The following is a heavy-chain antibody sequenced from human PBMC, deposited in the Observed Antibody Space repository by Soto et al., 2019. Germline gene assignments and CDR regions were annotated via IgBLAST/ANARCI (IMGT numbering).Heavy chain of an antibody. CDR1: VFTFSSYA. D-gene: IGHD3-9*01. CDR2: ISYDGSNK. Sequence: SLRLSCAASVFTFSSYAMHWVRHSPGKGLEWVAVISYDGSNKYYADSVKGRFTISRDNSKNTLYLQMNSLRAEDTAVYYCARDPNFVPTGYYLDYWGQGTLVTVSS. V-gene: IGHV3-30-3*01. CDR3: ARDPNFVPTGYYLDY. J-gene: IGHJ4*02.